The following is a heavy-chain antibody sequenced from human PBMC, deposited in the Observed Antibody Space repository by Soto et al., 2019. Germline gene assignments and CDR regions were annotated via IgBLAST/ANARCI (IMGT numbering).Heavy chain of an antibody. CDR1: GGSINTFY. Sequence: SETLSLTCTVSGGSINTFYWSWVRQPAGKGLEWIGRIFSSGSTSFNPSLESQVAMSVDASKNHFSLNLSSVTAADMAVYYGAREGSYSAYNFAHGIQLWSFDFWGQGGLGTVSS. CDR3: AREGSYSAYNFAHGIQLWSFDF. D-gene: IGHD5-12*01. J-gene: IGHJ4*02. CDR2: IFSSGST. V-gene: IGHV4-4*07.